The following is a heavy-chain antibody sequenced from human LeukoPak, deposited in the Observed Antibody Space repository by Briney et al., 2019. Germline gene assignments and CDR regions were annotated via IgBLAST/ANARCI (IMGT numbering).Heavy chain of an antibody. CDR1: GYSFTTYW. V-gene: IGHV5-51*01. J-gene: IGHJ4*02. CDR2: IYPGDSDT. Sequence: KHGESLKISCKGSGYSFTTYWIAWVRRMPGKGLEWMGIIYPGDSDTRYSPSFQGQVTISADRSISTAYLQWSSLKASDTAMYYCARLTSGWYGGFDYWGQGTLVTVSS. D-gene: IGHD6-19*01. CDR3: ARLTSGWYGGFDY.